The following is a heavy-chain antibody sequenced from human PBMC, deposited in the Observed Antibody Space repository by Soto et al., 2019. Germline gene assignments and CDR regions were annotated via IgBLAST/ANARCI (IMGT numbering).Heavy chain of an antibody. CDR1: GFTFDDYA. J-gene: IGHJ5*02. D-gene: IGHD2-15*01. V-gene: IGHV3-9*01. Sequence: EVQLVESGGGLVQPGRSLRLSCAASGFTFDDYAMHWVRQAPGKGLEWVSGISWNSGSIGYADSVKGRFTISRDNAKNSLYLQMNSLRAEDTALYYCANGPKLGYCSGGSCYVEAWGQGTLVTVSS. CDR3: ANGPKLGYCSGGSCYVEA. CDR2: ISWNSGSI.